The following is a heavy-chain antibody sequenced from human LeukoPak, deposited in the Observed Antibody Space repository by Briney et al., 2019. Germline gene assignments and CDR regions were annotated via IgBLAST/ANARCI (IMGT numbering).Heavy chain of an antibody. CDR3: ARDGGPIVPAAPSFDY. CDR1: GFTFSRYT. J-gene: IGHJ4*02. Sequence: GRTLTLSCAASGFTFSRYTMNFVRQAPGPRLESVSSISSSSSYIYYADSVKGRFTISRDNAKTSLYLQMNSLRAEDTAVYYCARDGGPIVPAAPSFDYWGQGTLVTVSS. D-gene: IGHD2-2*01. CDR2: ISSSSSYI. V-gene: IGHV3-21*01.